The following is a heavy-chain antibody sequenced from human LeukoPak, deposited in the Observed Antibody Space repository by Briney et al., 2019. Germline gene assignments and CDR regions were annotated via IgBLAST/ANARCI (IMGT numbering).Heavy chain of an antibody. CDR1: GDSISSNY. V-gene: IGHV4-4*07. D-gene: IGHD3-9*01. CDR2: IYTSENT. CDR3: ARQNSEYDILTGYLYGRWFDP. Sequence: SETLSLTCTVSGDSISSNYWSWIRQSAGKGLEWIGRIYTSENTIYNPSLKSRVTMSVDTSKNQFSLKLSSVTAADTAVYYCARQNSEYDILTGYLYGRWFDPWGQGTLVTVSS. J-gene: IGHJ5*02.